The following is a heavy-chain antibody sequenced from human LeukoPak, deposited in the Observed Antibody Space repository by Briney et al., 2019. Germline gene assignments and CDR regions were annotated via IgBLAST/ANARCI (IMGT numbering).Heavy chain of an antibody. D-gene: IGHD6-19*01. CDR1: GGSISSYY. J-gene: IGHJ3*02. CDR3: ARAGQWLEDDAFDI. CDR2: IYYSGST. V-gene: IGHV4-59*01. Sequence: SETLSLTCTVSGGSISSYYWSWIRQPPGKGLEWIGYIYYSGSTNYNPSLKSRVTISVDTSKNQFSLKLSSVTAADTAVYYCARAGQWLEDDAFDIWGQGTMVTVSS.